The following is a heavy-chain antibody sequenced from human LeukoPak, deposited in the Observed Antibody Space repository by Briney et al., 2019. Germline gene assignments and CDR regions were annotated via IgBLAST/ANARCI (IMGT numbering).Heavy chain of an antibody. CDR3: ARVDPPGRHFMAAAGINYYYYYGMDV. V-gene: IGHV3-21*01. CDR1: GFTFSSYS. CDR2: ISSSSSYI. D-gene: IGHD6-13*01. J-gene: IGHJ6*02. Sequence: GGSLRLSCAASGFTFSSYSMNWVRQAPGKGLEWVSSISSSSSYIYHADSVKGRFTISRDNAKNSLYLQMNSLRAEDTAVYYCARVDPPGRHFMAAAGINYYYYYGMDVWGQGTPVTVSS.